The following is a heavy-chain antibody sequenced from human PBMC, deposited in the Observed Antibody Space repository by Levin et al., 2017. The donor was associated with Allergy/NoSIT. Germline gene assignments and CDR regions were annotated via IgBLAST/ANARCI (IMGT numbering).Heavy chain of an antibody. D-gene: IGHD3-3*01. CDR1: GSTFSSYW. V-gene: IGHV3-74*01. CDR2: IEGDGSST. J-gene: IGHJ4*02. CDR3: TRGITTAGPGY. Sequence: ASVKVSCAASGSTFSSYWMHWVRQAPGKGLVWVSRIEGDGSSTNYADSVKGRFTISRDNAKNTLYLQMNSLRAEDTAVYYCTRGITTAGPGYWGQGTLVTVSS.